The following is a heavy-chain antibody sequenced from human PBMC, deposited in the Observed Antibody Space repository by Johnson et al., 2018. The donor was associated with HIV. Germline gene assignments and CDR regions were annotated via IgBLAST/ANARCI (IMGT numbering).Heavy chain of an antibody. D-gene: IGHD1-1*01. CDR1: GFTFSSYD. V-gene: IGHV3-13*01. CDR3: ATVWRNEGRHSFDT. J-gene: IGHJ3*02. Sequence: VQLVESGGGLVQPGGSLRLSCAASGFTFSSYDMHWVRQATGKGLEWVSAIGTAGDTYYPGPVTGRFTISRENAKNSLYLQMNNLRAEDTAVYFCATVWRNEGRHSFDTWGQGTVVTVSS. CDR2: IGTAGDT.